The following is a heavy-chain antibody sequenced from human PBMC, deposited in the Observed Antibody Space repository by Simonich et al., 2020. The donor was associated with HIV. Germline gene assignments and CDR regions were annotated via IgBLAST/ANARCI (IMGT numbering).Heavy chain of an antibody. CDR2: INHSGST. CDR1: GGSFSGYY. D-gene: IGHD4-17*01. CDR3: ARRHPTTVTTPYFDY. Sequence: QVQLQQWGAGLLKPSETLSITCAVYGGSFSGYYWSWIRQPPGKGLEWIGEINHSGSTNYNPSLKSRVTISVDTSKNQFSLKLSSVTAADTAVYYCARRHPTTVTTPYFDYWGQGTLVTVSS. J-gene: IGHJ4*02. V-gene: IGHV4-34*01.